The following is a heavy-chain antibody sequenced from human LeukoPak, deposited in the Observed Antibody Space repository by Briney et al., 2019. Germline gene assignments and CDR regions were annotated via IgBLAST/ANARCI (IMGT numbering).Heavy chain of an antibody. J-gene: IGHJ6*03. CDR1: GDTFRSYA. V-gene: IGHV1-69*13. Sequence: SVKVSCKASGDTFRSYAISWVRQAPGQGLEWMGGIIPIFGTANYAQKFQGRVTITADESTSTAYMELSSLRSEDTAVYYCARYGTMVRGVPDYYYYMDVWGKGTTVTISS. D-gene: IGHD3-10*01. CDR2: IIPIFGTA. CDR3: ARYGTMVRGVPDYYYYMDV.